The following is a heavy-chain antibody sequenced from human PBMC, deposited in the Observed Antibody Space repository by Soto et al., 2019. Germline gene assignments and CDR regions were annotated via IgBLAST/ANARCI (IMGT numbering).Heavy chain of an antibody. Sequence: SETLSLTCTVACGSIISSSYYWSRIRQPPGKGLEWIGSIYYSGSTYYNPSLKSRVTISVDTSKNQFSLKLSSVTAADTAVYYCASAAGYSYGLGPMYYYGMDVWGQGTTVTVSS. D-gene: IGHD5-18*01. J-gene: IGHJ6*02. CDR1: CGSIISSSYY. CDR2: IYYSGST. V-gene: IGHV4-39*01. CDR3: ASAAGYSYGLGPMYYYGMDV.